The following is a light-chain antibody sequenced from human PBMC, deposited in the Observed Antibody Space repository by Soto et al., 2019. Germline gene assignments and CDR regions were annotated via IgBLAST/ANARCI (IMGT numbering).Light chain of an antibody. CDR1: RSNIGTNS. V-gene: IGLV1-47*01. Sequence: QSVLTQQPSASATPGQRVLISFSGSRSNIGTNSVYWYQQLPGTAPRLLIYKNNQRPSGVPDRFSGSKSGTSASMAISGLRPEDEADYFCDAWDDTWRGEVMFVGGTKLTVL. J-gene: IGLJ3*02. CDR3: DAWDDTWRGEVM. CDR2: KNN.